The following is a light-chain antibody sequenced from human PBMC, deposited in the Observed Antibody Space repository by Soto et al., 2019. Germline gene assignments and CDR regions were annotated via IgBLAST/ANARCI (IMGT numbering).Light chain of an antibody. CDR2: KAS. CDR1: QRISSW. V-gene: IGKV1-5*03. J-gene: IGKJ1*01. Sequence: DIQMTQSPSSLSAAVGDRVTITCRASQRISSWLAWYQQKPGKAPKLLIYKASSLQSGVPSRFSGSGSGTEFTLTISSLQPDDLATYYCQQYNSYSPWTFGQGTKVEIK. CDR3: QQYNSYSPWT.